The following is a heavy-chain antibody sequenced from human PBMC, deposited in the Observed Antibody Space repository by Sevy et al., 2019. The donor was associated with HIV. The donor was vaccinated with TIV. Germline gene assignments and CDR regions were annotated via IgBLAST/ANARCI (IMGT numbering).Heavy chain of an antibody. V-gene: IGHV3-49*03. CDR3: SRDSAWFGEFPYDY. CDR1: GFTFGDYA. J-gene: IGHJ4*02. Sequence: GGSLRLSCTASGFTFGDYAMSWFRQAPGKGLEWVGFIRSKAYGGTTEYAASVKGRFTISRDDSKSMAYLQMNSLKTEDTAVYYCSRDSAWFGEFPYDYWGQGTLVTVSS. CDR2: IRSKAYGGTT. D-gene: IGHD3-10*01.